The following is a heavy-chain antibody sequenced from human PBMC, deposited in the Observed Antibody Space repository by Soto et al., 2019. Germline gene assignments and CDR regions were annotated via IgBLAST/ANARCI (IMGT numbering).Heavy chain of an antibody. CDR1: RYALTSFA. V-gene: IGHV1-3*01. CDR3: ARGDGNFPYFDY. Sequence: QVQVVQSGAEVKKPGASVKVSCKASRYALTSFALHWVRQVAGQRLEWMGWINAGNDNTKISQKFRGRVTIIRDTSANTVYMELSSLRSEDTALYYCARGDGNFPYFDYWGQGTLVTVSS. J-gene: IGHJ4*02. D-gene: IGHD1-7*01. CDR2: INAGNDNT.